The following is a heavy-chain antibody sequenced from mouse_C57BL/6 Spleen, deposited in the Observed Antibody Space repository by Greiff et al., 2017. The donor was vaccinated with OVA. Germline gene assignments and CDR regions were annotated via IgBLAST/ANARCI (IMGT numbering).Heavy chain of an antibody. CDR3: ASGRGAY. CDR2: IWGVGST. CDR1: GFSLTSYG. Sequence: QVQLQESGPCLVAPSQSLSITCTVSGFSLTSYGVDWVRQSPGKGLEWLGVIWGVGSTNYNSALKSRLSISKDNSKSQVFLKMNSLQTDDTAMYYCASGRGAYWGQGTLVTVSA. V-gene: IGHV2-6*01. J-gene: IGHJ3*01.